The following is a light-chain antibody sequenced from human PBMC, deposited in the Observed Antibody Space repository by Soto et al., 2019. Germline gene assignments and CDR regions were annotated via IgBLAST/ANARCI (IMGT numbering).Light chain of an antibody. CDR2: DAS. CDR3: QQRAIWPYT. CDR1: RTVFNF. V-gene: IGKV3-11*01. Sequence: EIALTQSPATLSLSPGERATLSCRANRTVFNFLIWYQQKPGQAPRLLIYDASNRDTDIPARFSGTGSGTDFRLTISSLEPEDFALYFCQQRAIWPYTFGPGTKLEIK. J-gene: IGKJ2*01.